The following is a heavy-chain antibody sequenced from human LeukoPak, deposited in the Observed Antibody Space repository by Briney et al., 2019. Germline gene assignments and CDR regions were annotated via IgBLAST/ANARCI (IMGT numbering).Heavy chain of an antibody. CDR3: AGGSRRDGYDY. CDR2: IYSGGDA. J-gene: IGHJ4*02. Sequence: GGSLGLSCAASGYTVSSNYMSWVRQAPGKGLEWVSVIYSGGDAYSADSVKGRFTISRHNSKNTLYLQMNSLRAEDTAVYYCAGGSRRDGYDYWGQGTLVTVSS. D-gene: IGHD5-24*01. V-gene: IGHV3-53*04. CDR1: GYTVSSNY.